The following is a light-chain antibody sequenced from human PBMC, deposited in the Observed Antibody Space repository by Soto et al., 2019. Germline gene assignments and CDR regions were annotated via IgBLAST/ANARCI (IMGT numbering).Light chain of an antibody. V-gene: IGLV2-14*01. J-gene: IGLJ3*02. CDR2: EVS. CDR3: AARDGSLNAWV. Sequence: QSALTQPASVSGSPGQSITISCTGTSSDVGGYNYVSWYQQHPGKAPKLMIYEVSNRPSGVSNRFSGSKSGNTASLTISGLQAEDEADYYCAARDGSLNAWVFGGGTKLTVL. CDR1: SSDVGGYNY.